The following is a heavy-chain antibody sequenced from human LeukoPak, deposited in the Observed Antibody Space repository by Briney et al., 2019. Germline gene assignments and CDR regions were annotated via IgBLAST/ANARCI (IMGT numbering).Heavy chain of an antibody. Sequence: SETLSLTCTVSGGSISSYYWSWIRQPAGKGLEWIGRIYASGSTNYNPSLKSRVTMSVDTSKNQFSLKLSSVTAADTAVYYCAREDIVVVPARRGFDPWGQGTLVTVSS. V-gene: IGHV4-4*07. CDR1: GGSISSYY. D-gene: IGHD2-2*01. CDR3: AREDIVVVPARRGFDP. CDR2: IYASGST. J-gene: IGHJ5*02.